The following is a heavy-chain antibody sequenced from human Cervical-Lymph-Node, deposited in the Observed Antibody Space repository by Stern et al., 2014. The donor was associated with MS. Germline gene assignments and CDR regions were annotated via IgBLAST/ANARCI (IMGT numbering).Heavy chain of an antibody. Sequence: VQLVGSGAEVKKPGASVKVSCKAYGYSLTPFDIHWVGQDNGQGLVWMGWVSPKSGNTGSAQKFQGRLTMPRDTSISTAYLELRSLRSEDTAMYYWATGRSGSSLSWRWFDPWGQGTLVSVAS. D-gene: IGHD1-26*01. J-gene: IGHJ5*02. CDR1: GYSLTPFD. V-gene: IGHV1-8*01. CDR2: VSPKSGNT. CDR3: ATGRSGSSLSWRWFDP.